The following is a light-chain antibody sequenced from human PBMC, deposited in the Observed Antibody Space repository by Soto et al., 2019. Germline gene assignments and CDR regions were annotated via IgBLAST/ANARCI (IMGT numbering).Light chain of an antibody. CDR2: DAS. Sequence: DIQMPQSPSTLSASVGDRVTITCRASQSISHWLAWYQQKPGTAPKLLIYDASSLQSGVPSRFSGSGSGTEFTLTISSLQPDDFATYYCQQYNSYSALTFGGGTKVDIK. CDR1: QSISHW. J-gene: IGKJ4*01. CDR3: QQYNSYSALT. V-gene: IGKV1-5*01.